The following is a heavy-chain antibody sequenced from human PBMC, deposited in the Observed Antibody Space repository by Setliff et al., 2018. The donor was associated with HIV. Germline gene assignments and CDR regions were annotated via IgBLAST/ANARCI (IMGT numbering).Heavy chain of an antibody. J-gene: IGHJ4*02. CDR2: IIPSLGTA. CDR1: GYSFTSYG. Sequence: SVKVSCKASGYSFTSYGISWVRQAPGQGLEWMGGIIPSLGTANYAQRFQGRVTFTADESTTTVYMELSSLRSEDTAMYYCARDAGYSGSAWNYWGQGTLVTVSS. CDR3: ARDAGYSGSAWNY. V-gene: IGHV1-69*13. D-gene: IGHD5-12*01.